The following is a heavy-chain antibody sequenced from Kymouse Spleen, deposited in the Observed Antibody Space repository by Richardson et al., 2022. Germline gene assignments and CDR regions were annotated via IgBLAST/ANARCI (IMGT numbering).Heavy chain of an antibody. CDR2: IYYSGST. V-gene: IGHV4-39*01. CDR3: ARHYASYYDILTGYYTGMDV. CDR1: GGSISSSSYY. J-gene: IGHJ6*02. Sequence: QLQLQESGPGLVKPSETLSLTCTVSGGSISSSSYYWGWIRQPPGKGLEWIGSIYYSGSTYYNPSLKSRVTISVDTSKNQFSLKLSSVTAADTAVYYCARHYASYYDILTGYYTGMDVWGQGTTVTVSS. D-gene: IGHD3-9*01.